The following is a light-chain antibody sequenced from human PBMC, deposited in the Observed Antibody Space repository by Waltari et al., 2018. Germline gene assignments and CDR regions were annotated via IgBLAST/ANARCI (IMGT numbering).Light chain of an antibody. V-gene: IGLV8-61*01. J-gene: IGLJ3*02. CDR1: SGSVSTSFY. CDR2: STN. Sequence: QTMVTQEPSVSVSPGGTVTLTCALSSGSVSTSFYPSWYQQTPGQAPRTLIYSTNTRLFGVPNRFSGSILGNKAALTIAGAQADDEADYYCVLYMDSGVWVFGGGTKLTVL. CDR3: VLYMDSGVWV.